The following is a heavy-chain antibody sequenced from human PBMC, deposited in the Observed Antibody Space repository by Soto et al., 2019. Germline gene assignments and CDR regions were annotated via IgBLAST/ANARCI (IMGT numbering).Heavy chain of an antibody. CDR1: GFTFSSYE. V-gene: IGHV3-48*03. D-gene: IGHD5-18*01. Sequence: GGSLRLSCAASGFTFSSYEMNWVRQAPGKGLEWVSYISSSGSTIYYADSVKGRFTISRDNAKNSLYLQMNSLRAEDTAVYYCARTFTAPTFYGMDVWRQGTTVTVSS. J-gene: IGHJ6*02. CDR2: ISSSGSTI. CDR3: ARTFTAPTFYGMDV.